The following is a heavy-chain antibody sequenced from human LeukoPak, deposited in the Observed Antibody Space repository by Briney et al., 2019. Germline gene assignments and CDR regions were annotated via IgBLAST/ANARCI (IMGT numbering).Heavy chain of an antibody. J-gene: IGHJ4*02. CDR1: GFTFSSYA. CDR2: ISGSGGST. D-gene: IGHD3-22*01. CDR3: AKRGYDSSGYQSDY. V-gene: IGHV3-23*01. Sequence: GGSLRLSCAASGFTFSSYAVSWVRQAPGKGLEWVSAISGSGGSTYYADSVKGRFTISRDNSKNTLYLQMNSLRAEDTAVYYCAKRGYDSSGYQSDYWGQGTLVTVSS.